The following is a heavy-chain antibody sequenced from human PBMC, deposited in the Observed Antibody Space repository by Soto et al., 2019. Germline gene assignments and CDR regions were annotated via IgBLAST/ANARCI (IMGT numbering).Heavy chain of an antibody. CDR3: ARNEWRGNGMDV. D-gene: IGHD3-3*01. Sequence: EVQLVESGGGVVQPGGSLSLSCGASGFTVSSNYMSWVRQAPGKGLEWVSGIYSGGSTYYADSVRGTFTISRDKSKNTLYLQMNSLRAEDTAVYYCARNEWRGNGMDVWGQGTTVTVSS. CDR2: IYSGGST. V-gene: IGHV3-66*01. J-gene: IGHJ6*02. CDR1: GFTVSSNY.